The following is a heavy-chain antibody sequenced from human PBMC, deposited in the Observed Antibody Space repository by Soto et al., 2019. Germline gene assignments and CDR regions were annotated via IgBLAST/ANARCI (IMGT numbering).Heavy chain of an antibody. CDR1: GGSISSYY. J-gene: IGHJ6*02. CDR2: IYDSGST. Sequence: QVQLQESGPGLVKPSETLSLTCTVSGGSISSYYWSWIRQPPGKGLEWIGYIYDSGSTNYNPTLKCRVTISVDTSKNQFSLKLSSVTAADTAVYYCARGHSGSYRTGEGYYYGMDVWGQGTTVTVSS. CDR3: ARGHSGSYRTGEGYYYGMDV. D-gene: IGHD1-26*01. V-gene: IGHV4-59*01.